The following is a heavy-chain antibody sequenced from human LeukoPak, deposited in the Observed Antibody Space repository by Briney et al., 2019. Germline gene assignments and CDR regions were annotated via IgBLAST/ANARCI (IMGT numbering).Heavy chain of an antibody. Sequence: PGGSLRLSCAASGFTFSSYWMSWVRQAPGKGLEWVANIKQDGSEKYYVDSVKGRFTISRDNAKNSLYLQMNSLRAEDTAVYYCAKEDYYGSGSFSYYFDYWGQGTLVTVSS. V-gene: IGHV3-7*01. J-gene: IGHJ4*02. D-gene: IGHD3-10*01. CDR3: AKEDYYGSGSFSYYFDY. CDR2: IKQDGSEK. CDR1: GFTFSSYW.